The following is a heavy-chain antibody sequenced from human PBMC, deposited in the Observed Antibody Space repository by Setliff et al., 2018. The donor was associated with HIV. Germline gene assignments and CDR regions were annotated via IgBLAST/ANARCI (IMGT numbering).Heavy chain of an antibody. V-gene: IGHV6-1*01. Sequence: SQTLSLTCAISGDSVSSNTAAWNWIRQSPSRGLEWLGRTYYRSKWSNDYAVSVKSRITINPDTPKNQFFLQLNSVTPEDTAVYFCARGGDWDYNYYMDVWDKGTTVTVSS. D-gene: IGHD3-16*01. CDR2: TYYRSKWSN. J-gene: IGHJ6*03. CDR1: GDSVSSNTAA. CDR3: ARGGDWDYNYYMDV.